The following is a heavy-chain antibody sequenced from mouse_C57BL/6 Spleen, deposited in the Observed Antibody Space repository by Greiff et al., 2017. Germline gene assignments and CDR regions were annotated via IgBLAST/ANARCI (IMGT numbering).Heavy chain of an antibody. D-gene: IGHD3-2*02. Sequence: EVKLVESGGGLVQPGGSLKLSCAASGFTFSDYYMYWVRQTPEKRLEWVAYISNGGGSTYYPDTVKGRFTISRDNAKNTLYLQMSRLKSEDTAMYYCARQRTAQGIYFDYWGQGTTLTVSS. J-gene: IGHJ2*01. CDR2: ISNGGGST. CDR3: ARQRTAQGIYFDY. V-gene: IGHV5-12*01. CDR1: GFTFSDYY.